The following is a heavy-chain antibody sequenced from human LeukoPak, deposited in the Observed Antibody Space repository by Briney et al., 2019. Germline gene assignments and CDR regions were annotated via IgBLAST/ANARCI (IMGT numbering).Heavy chain of an antibody. J-gene: IGHJ6*03. V-gene: IGHV1-18*01. CDR1: GYTFTSYG. CDR2: ISAYNGNT. Sequence: ASVKVSCKASGYTFTSYGISWVRQAPGQGIEWMGWISAYNGNTNYAQKLPGRVTMTTDTSTSTAYMELRSLRSDDAAVYYCARSPYCSSTSCSYYYYYYYMDVWGKGTTVTISS. CDR3: ARSPYCSSTSCSYYYYYYYMDV. D-gene: IGHD2-2*01.